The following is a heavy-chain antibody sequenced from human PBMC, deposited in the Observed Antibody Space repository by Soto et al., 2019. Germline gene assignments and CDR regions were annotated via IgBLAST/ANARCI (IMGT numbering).Heavy chain of an antibody. CDR3: ARDYPPKITGTTFGMDV. D-gene: IGHD1-7*01. V-gene: IGHV1-69*01. J-gene: IGHJ6*02. CDR2: IIPIFGTA. CDR1: GGTFSSYA. Sequence: QVQLVQSGAEVKKPGSSVKVSCKASGGTFSSYAISWVRQAPGQGLEWMGGIIPIFGTANYAQEFQGRVTITADESTSTAYMELSSLRSEDTAVYYCARDYPPKITGTTFGMDVWGQGTTVTVSS.